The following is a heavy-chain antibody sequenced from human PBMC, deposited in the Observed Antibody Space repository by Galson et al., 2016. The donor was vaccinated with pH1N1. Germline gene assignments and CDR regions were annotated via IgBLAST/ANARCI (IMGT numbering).Heavy chain of an antibody. CDR1: GFSFTTTGVY. J-gene: IGHJ4*02. Sequence: PALVTPTQTLTLTCTFSGFSFTTTGVYVGWIRQPPGKAREWLAVIYWDGDKRYSPSLENRVTIAQVTSKNQVVLTVSNMSPGDTATYYCAHGPYSSSSVGDWGYWGQGTPVSVSS. CDR3: AHGPYSSSSVGDWGY. D-gene: IGHD6-6*01. V-gene: IGHV2-5*02. CDR2: IYWDGDK.